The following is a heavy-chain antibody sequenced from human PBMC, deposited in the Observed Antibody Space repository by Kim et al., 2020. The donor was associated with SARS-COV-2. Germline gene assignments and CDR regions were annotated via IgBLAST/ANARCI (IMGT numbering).Heavy chain of an antibody. CDR3: ARARLATAGTGDY. J-gene: IGHJ4*02. CDR1: GFTFSSFG. V-gene: IGHV3-48*02. CDR2: ISSSSSTI. Sequence: GGSLRLSCAASGFTFSSFGMNWVRQAPGKGLEWVSYISSSSSTIYYADSVKGRFTISRDNAKNSLYLQISSLRDEDTAVYYCARARLATAGTGDYWGQGTLVTVSS. D-gene: IGHD6-13*01.